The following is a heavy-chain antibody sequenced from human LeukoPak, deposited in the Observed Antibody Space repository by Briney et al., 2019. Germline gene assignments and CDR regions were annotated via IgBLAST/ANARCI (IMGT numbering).Heavy chain of an antibody. Sequence: GGSLRLSCVASGFTFSSHTMNWVRQAPGKGLEWVSSISSSTTYIYYADSVKGRFTLSRDNAKNSLYPQMNSLRAEDTAVYYCARERYHDSSLDYWGQGILVTVSS. CDR3: ARERYHDSSLDY. J-gene: IGHJ4*02. D-gene: IGHD3-22*01. CDR2: ISSSTTYI. V-gene: IGHV3-21*01. CDR1: GFTFSSHT.